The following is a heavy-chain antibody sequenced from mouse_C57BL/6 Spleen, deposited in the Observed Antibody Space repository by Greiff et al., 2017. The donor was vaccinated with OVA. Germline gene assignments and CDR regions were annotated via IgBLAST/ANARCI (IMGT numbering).Heavy chain of an antibody. CDR1: GFNIKDDY. J-gene: IGHJ2*01. Sequence: EVQLQQSGAELVRPGASVKLSCTASGFNIKDDYMHWVKQRPEQGLEWIGWIDPENGDTEYASKFQGKATITADTSSNTAYLQLSSLTSEDTAVYYCFITTVVGYWGQGTTLTVSS. CDR3: FITTVVGY. V-gene: IGHV14-4*01. CDR2: IDPENGDT. D-gene: IGHD1-1*01.